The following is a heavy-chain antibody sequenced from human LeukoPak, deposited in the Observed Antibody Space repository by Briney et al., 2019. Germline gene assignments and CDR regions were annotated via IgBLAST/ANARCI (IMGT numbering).Heavy chain of an antibody. CDR1: GGSFSDYY. CDR2: INHSGSA. CDR3: ARGSTFYYGSGSYYYNY. V-gene: IGHV4-34*01. Sequence: SETLSLTCAVYGGSFSDYYWSWIRQPPGKGLEWIGEINHSGSANYNPSLKSRVTISVDTSKNQFSLKLSSVTAADTAVYYCARGSTFYYGSGSYYYNYWGQGTLVTDSS. D-gene: IGHD3-10*01. J-gene: IGHJ4*02.